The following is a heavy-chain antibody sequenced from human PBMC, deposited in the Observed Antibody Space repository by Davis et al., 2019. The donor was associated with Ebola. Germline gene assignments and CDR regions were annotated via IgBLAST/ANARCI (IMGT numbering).Heavy chain of an antibody. Sequence: MPGGSLRLSCTVSGASISSRSYYWGWIRQPPGKGLEWVGSFSYGDNTHYYNPPLRSRVTISVDTSRNQFSLKLSSATAADTAVYYCARPWYSGTYYDAYDIWGQGTMVAVSS. CDR2: FSYGDNT. J-gene: IGHJ3*02. CDR3: ARPWYSGTYYDAYDI. V-gene: IGHV4-39*01. CDR1: GASISSRSYY. D-gene: IGHD1-26*01.